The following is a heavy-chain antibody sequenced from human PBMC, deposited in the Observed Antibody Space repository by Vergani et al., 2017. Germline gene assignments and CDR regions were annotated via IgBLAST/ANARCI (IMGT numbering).Heavy chain of an antibody. CDR3: AKVAAASGVCYGGCLFSDY. Sequence: EVQLLESGGGLVQPGGSLRLSCAASGFTFSSYAMSWVRQAPGKGVEWVSAISGSGGSTYYADSVKGRFTIARDNSKNTLYLQMNSLRAEDTAVYYCAKVAAASGVCYGGCLFSDYWGQGTLVTVSS. CDR2: ISGSGGST. J-gene: IGHJ4*02. D-gene: IGHD2-8*02. CDR1: GFTFSSYA. V-gene: IGHV3-23*01.